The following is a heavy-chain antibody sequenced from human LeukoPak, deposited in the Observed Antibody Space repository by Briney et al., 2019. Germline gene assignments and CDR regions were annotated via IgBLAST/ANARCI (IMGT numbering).Heavy chain of an antibody. D-gene: IGHD3-10*01. CDR3: ARDGNKLLWFGELFPFDY. V-gene: IGHV3-30-3*01. Sequence: GRSLRLSCAASGFTFSSYAMHWVRQAPGKGLEWVAVISYDGSNKYYADSVKGQFTLSRDNSKNTLYLQMNSLRAEDTAVYYCARDGNKLLWFGELFPFDYWGQGTLVTVSS. CDR2: ISYDGSNK. J-gene: IGHJ4*02. CDR1: GFTFSSYA.